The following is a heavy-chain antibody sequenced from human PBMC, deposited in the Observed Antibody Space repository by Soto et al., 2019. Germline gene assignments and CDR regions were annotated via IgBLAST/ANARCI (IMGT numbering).Heavy chain of an antibody. D-gene: IGHD6-19*01. CDR2: IIPVFGII. CDR3: AGGRIVVAGSSAYYSMDV. V-gene: IGHV1-69*13. J-gene: IGHJ6*02. CDR1: GGTFSSYA. Sequence: GASVKVSCKASGGTFSSYAISWVRQAPGQGLEWMGGIIPVFGIISHAQNFQGRVTITADESTSTAYMELSSLRSEDTAVYFCAGGRIVVAGSSAYYSMDVWGQGTTVTVSS.